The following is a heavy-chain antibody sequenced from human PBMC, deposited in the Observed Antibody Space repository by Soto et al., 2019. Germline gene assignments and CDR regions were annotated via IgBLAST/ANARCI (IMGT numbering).Heavy chain of an antibody. CDR1: GGSISSGGYY. CDR3: ARALTFGPAYCGGDCYSDI. D-gene: IGHD2-21*02. J-gene: IGHJ3*02. Sequence: QVQLQESGPGLVKPSQTLSLTCTVSGGSISSGGYYWSWFCQHPGKGLEWIGYIYYSGSTYYNPSLKSRVTISVDTSKNQFSLKLSSVTAADTAVYYCARALTFGPAYCGGDCYSDIWGQGTMVTVSS. CDR2: IYYSGST. V-gene: IGHV4-31*03.